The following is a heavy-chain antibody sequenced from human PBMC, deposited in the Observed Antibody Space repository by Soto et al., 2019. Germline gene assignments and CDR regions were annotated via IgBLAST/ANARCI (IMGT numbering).Heavy chain of an antibody. CDR1: GYTFSSIG. CDR2: ISPYKGNT. D-gene: IGHD3-10*01. Sequence: QIQLVQSGAEVKKPGASVKVSCKASGYTFSSIGISWGRQAPGQGLEWMGWISPYKGNTHYAQGLQGRVTMTTDTPTSTAYMELRSLRSDDTAVYYCARDLDASGSYYTDYWGQGTLVTVSS. V-gene: IGHV1-18*01. J-gene: IGHJ4*02. CDR3: ARDLDASGSYYTDY.